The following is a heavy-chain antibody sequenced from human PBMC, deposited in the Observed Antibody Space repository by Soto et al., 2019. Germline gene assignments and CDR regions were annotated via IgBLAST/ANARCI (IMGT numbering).Heavy chain of an antibody. Sequence: QVQLVQSGAEVKKPGASGKVSCKASGYTFTSYDINWVRQATGQGREWMGWMNPNSGNTGYAQKFQGRVTMTRDPSINTAYMGLSSLRSEDTAVYYCAREVAGRSSQPIDFWGQGTLVTVSS. CDR1: GYTFTSYD. CDR2: MNPNSGNT. D-gene: IGHD1-1*01. J-gene: IGHJ4*02. CDR3: AREVAGRSSQPIDF. V-gene: IGHV1-8*01.